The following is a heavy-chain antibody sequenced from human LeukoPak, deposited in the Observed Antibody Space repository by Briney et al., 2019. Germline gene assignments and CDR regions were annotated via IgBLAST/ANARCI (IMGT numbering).Heavy chain of an antibody. Sequence: GESLKISCKASGYTFADYWIGWVRQMPGKGLEWMGIIYPGDSDTRYSPSFQGQVTISADKSISTAYLQWSSLKASDTAMYYCARLLYYDSSGYGVAFDIWGQGTMVTVSS. CDR2: IYPGDSDT. J-gene: IGHJ3*02. D-gene: IGHD3-22*01. CDR3: ARLLYYDSSGYGVAFDI. V-gene: IGHV5-51*01. CDR1: GYTFADYW.